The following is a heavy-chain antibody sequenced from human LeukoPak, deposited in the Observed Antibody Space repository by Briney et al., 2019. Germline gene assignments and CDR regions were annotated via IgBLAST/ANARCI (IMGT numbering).Heavy chain of an antibody. Sequence: GGSLRLSCAASGFTFSAYGMHWVRQAPGKGLDWVAFIRYDGSEGYYADSVKDRFTVSRDNSKNRMYLQMNSLRAEDTAIYYCAKVGYGWYEVDYWGQGTLVTVSS. CDR2: IRYDGSEG. CDR3: AKVGYGWYEVDY. D-gene: IGHD6-19*01. J-gene: IGHJ4*02. V-gene: IGHV3-30*02. CDR1: GFTFSAYG.